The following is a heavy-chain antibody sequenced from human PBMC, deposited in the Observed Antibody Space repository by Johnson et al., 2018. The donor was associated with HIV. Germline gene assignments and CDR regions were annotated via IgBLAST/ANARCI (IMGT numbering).Heavy chain of an antibody. CDR1: GFTVSSNY. V-gene: IGHV3-66*01. CDR2: IYSGDNT. CDR3: ARAYTYGAFDI. D-gene: IGHD3-16*01. J-gene: IGHJ3*02. Sequence: MLLVESGGALVQPGGSLRLSCAASGFTVSSNYMNCVRQAPGKGLEWVSVIYSGDNTFHADSVKGRFIISRDNSKNTLYLQMNSLRAEDTAVHFCARAYTYGAFDIWGQGTLVTVSS.